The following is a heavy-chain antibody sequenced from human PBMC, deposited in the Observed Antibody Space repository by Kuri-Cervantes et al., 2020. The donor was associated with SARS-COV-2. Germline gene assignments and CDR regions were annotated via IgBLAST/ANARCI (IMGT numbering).Heavy chain of an antibody. CDR3: ARGSSGWYYYYGMDV. CDR2: INSDGSST. D-gene: IGHD6-19*01. J-gene: IGHJ6*02. Sequence: GESLKISCAASGFTFSSYWMHWVRQAPGKGLVWVSRINSDGSSTGYADSVKGRFTISRDNAKNTLYLQMNSLRAEDTAVYYCARGSSGWYYYYGMDVWGQGTLVTVSS. CDR1: GFTFSSYW. V-gene: IGHV3-74*01.